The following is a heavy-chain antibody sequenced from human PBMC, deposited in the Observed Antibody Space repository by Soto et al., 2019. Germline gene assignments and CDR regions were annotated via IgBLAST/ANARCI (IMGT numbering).Heavy chain of an antibody. CDR3: ARWSPKGGYSSSSDGWALDY. CDR1: GGSVSSGSYY. J-gene: IGHJ4*02. D-gene: IGHD6-6*01. V-gene: IGHV4-61*01. Sequence: PSETLSLTCTVSGGSVSSGSYYWSWIRQPPGKGLEWIGYIYNSGSTNYNPSLKSRVTISVDTSKNQLSLKLSSVTAADTAVYYCARWSPKGGYSSSSDGWALDYWGQGTLVTVSS. CDR2: IYNSGST.